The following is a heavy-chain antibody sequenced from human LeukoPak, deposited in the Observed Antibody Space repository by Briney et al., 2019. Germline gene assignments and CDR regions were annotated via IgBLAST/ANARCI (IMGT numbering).Heavy chain of an antibody. J-gene: IGHJ4*02. D-gene: IGHD6-19*01. Sequence: GGSLRLSCAASGFTFSDYYMSWIRQAPGKGLEWVSYISSSGSTIYYADSVKGRFTISRDNAKNSLYLQMNSLRAEDTAVYYCAKGRSYSSGWYILIWGQGTLVTVSS. CDR2: ISSSGSTI. CDR3: AKGRSYSSGWYILI. CDR1: GFTFSDYY. V-gene: IGHV3-11*01.